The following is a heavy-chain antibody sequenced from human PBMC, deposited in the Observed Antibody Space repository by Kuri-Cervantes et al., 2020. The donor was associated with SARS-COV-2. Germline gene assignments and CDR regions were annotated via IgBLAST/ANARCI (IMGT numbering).Heavy chain of an antibody. Sequence: SVKVSCKASGGTFTSYVITWVRQAPGQGLEWMGGIIPMSGTANYAQKFQGRVTITADKSTSTAYMELSSLRSEDTAVYYCARDSRVVVTAPLLEDYYYYGMDVWGQGTTVTVSS. V-gene: IGHV1-69*06. J-gene: IGHJ6*02. CDR3: ARDSRVVVTAPLLEDYYYYGMDV. CDR2: IIPMSGTA. CDR1: GGTFTSYV. D-gene: IGHD2-21*02.